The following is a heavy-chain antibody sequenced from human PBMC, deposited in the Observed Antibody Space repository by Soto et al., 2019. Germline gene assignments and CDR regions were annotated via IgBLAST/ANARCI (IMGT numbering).Heavy chain of an antibody. CDR3: ARRVEGYFDF. CDR1: GFTFSDYT. Sequence: EVQLLESGGGLVQPGGSLTLSCAASGFTFSDYTMTWARQAPGKVLECISVILADFNTYYAGSVRGRFTISRDNSKNTLYLQMDSLRAEDTAVYYCARRVEGYFDFWGQGALVTVSS. J-gene: IGHJ4*02. CDR2: ILADFNT. V-gene: IGHV3-23*03.